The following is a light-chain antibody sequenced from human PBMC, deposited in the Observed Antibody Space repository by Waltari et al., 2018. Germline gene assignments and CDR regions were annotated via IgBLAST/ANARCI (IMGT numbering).Light chain of an antibody. J-gene: IGLJ3*02. V-gene: IGLV2-23*02. CDR1: SSDIGRYDL. Sequence: QSALTQPAAVSGSPGQSVTISRTGASSDIGRYDLVSWYQQHPGNAPKLVISDVNKRPSGVSDRFSGSKSGDTASLTISGLHFEDEADYYCCSYAGNYIWVFGGGTRLTVL. CDR2: DVN. CDR3: CSYAGNYIWV.